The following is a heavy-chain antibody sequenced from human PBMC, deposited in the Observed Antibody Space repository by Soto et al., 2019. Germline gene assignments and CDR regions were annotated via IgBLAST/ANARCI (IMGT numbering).Heavy chain of an antibody. J-gene: IGHJ4*02. Sequence: QVQLVQSGAEVKKPGASVKVSCKASGYTFTSYYMHWVRQAPGQGLEWMGIINPSGGSTSYAQKFQGRVTMTMDTSTSTVYMELSSRRSEDTAVYYCARREYQAAFDYWGQGTLVTVSS. D-gene: IGHD2-2*01. CDR3: ARREYQAAFDY. CDR2: INPSGGST. CDR1: GYTFTSYY. V-gene: IGHV1-46*01.